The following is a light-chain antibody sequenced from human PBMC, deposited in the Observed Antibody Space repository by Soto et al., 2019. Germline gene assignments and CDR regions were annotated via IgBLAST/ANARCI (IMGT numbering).Light chain of an antibody. V-gene: IGKV1-39*01. J-gene: IGKJ1*01. CDR3: QQSYSTPRT. CDR1: QSISSY. CDR2: AAS. Sequence: DIQMTQSPSSLSASVGDRVTITCRASQSISSYLNWYQQKPGRAPQLLIYAASTLQTGVPSRFGGSRSGTDFTLDISSLQPEDFATYYCQQSYSTPRTFGQGTKVEIK.